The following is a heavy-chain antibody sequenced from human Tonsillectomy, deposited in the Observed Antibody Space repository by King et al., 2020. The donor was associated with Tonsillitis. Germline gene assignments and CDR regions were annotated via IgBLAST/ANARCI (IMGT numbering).Heavy chain of an antibody. V-gene: IGHV1-69*01. Sequence: EQLVQSGAEVKKPGSSVKVSCKASGGTFNSYTISWVRQAPGQGLEWRGGITPLFGTVNYAQKFQGRVTITADESTSIAYMELSSLRSEDTAVYYCARDPAAVVEGAYYYYGMDVWGQGTTVTVSS. CDR3: ARDPAAVVEGAYYYYGMDV. J-gene: IGHJ6*02. CDR2: ITPLFGTV. D-gene: IGHD2-21*01. CDR1: GGTFNSYT.